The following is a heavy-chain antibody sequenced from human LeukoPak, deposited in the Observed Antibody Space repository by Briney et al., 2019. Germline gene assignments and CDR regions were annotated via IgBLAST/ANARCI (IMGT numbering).Heavy chain of an antibody. J-gene: IGHJ4*02. CDR1: GDSISSFY. V-gene: IGHV4-4*07. D-gene: IGHD6-13*01. Sequence: SETLSLTCTVSGDSISSFYWSWIRQPAGKGLEWIGRIYTSGSTNYNPSLKSRVTMSVDTSKNHFSLNLSSVTAADTAVYYCARDVVAAAGSWDYWGQGTLVTVSS. CDR3: ARDVVAAAGSWDY. CDR2: IYTSGST.